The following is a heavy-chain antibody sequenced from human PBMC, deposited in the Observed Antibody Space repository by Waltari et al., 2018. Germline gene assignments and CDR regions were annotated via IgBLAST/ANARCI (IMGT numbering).Heavy chain of an antibody. Sequence: QVQLQESGPGLVKPSETLSLTCTVSGGSISSHYWRWIRQPPGKGLEWIGYIYYSGSTNYNPSLKSRVTISVDTAKNQFSLKLSSVTAADTAVYYCARDNGDLLMDVWGQGTTVTVSS. V-gene: IGHV4-59*11. CDR3: ARDNGDLLMDV. CDR1: GGSISSHY. CDR2: IYYSGST. J-gene: IGHJ6*02. D-gene: IGHD4-17*01.